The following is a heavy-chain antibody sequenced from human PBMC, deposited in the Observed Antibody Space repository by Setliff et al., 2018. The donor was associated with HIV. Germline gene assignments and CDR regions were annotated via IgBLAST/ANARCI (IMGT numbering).Heavy chain of an antibody. V-gene: IGHV4-39*01. CDR2: IHYSGIT. J-gene: IGHJ4*02. Sequence: PSETLSLTCTVSGGSISSNDYYWDWIRQPPGKGLEWIGSIHYSGITYCNPSLKSRVTISVDTSMNQFSLKVSSVTAAETAVYYCARVSRDIVVVIAAGYFDFWGPGTLVTVSS. CDR3: ARVSRDIVVVIAAGYFDF. D-gene: IGHD2-15*01. CDR1: GGSISSNDYY.